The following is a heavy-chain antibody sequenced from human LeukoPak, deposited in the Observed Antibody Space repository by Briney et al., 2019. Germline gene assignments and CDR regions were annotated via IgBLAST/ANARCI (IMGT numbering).Heavy chain of an antibody. CDR2: ISHSGTT. Sequence: SETLSLTCTVSGGSISSGDYYWSWIRQPPGKGLEWVGYISHSGTTSYNSSLKSRVTISVDTSKNQLSLKLTSVTAADTAVYYCARSRYFDWFIYPFDYWGQGTLVTVSS. CDR3: ARSRYFDWFIYPFDY. J-gene: IGHJ4*02. D-gene: IGHD3-9*01. V-gene: IGHV4-61*08. CDR1: GGSISSGDYY.